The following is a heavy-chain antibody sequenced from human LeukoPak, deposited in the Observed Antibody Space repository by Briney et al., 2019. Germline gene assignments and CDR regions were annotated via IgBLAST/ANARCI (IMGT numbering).Heavy chain of an antibody. V-gene: IGHV1-8*01. J-gene: IGHJ1*01. CDR3: ARGLGYDSSGYYRGSAEYFQH. CDR2: MNPNSGNT. Sequence: GASVKVSCKASGYTFTSYDINWVRQAPGQGLEWMGWMNPNSGNTGYAQKFQGRVTMTRNTSISTAYMELSSLRSEDTAVYYCARGLGYDSSGYYRGSAEYFQHWGQGTLVTVSS. CDR1: GYTFTSYD. D-gene: IGHD3-22*01.